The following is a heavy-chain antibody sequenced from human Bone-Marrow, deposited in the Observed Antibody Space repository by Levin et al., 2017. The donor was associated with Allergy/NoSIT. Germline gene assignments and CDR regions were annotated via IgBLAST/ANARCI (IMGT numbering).Heavy chain of an antibody. D-gene: IGHD3-10*01. J-gene: IGHJ5*02. Sequence: SETLSLTCSVDGGSFSAYYWNWIRQSPGKGLEWIGYIYYSGSTNYNPSLKSRVTISVDTSKNQFSLKLSSVTAADTAVYYCARVAAGVNWFDPWGQGTLVTVSS. CDR1: GGSFSAYY. CDR2: IYYSGST. V-gene: IGHV4-59*01. CDR3: ARVAAGVNWFDP.